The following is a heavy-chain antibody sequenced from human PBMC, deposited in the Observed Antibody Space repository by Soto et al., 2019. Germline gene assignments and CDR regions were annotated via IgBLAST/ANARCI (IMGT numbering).Heavy chain of an antibody. CDR2: ISGSGGGT. D-gene: IGHD1-26*01. CDR3: AKEEIIGG. CDR1: GFTFNIYA. J-gene: IGHJ1*01. V-gene: IGHV3-23*01. Sequence: EVQLLASGGNLVQPGGSLRLSCAASGFTFNIYAMSWVRQAPGKGLEWVSGISGSGGGTYHADSVKGRFTISRDNSKITLYLQMNSLRVDDTAVYYCAKEEIIGGWGQGTLVTVSS.